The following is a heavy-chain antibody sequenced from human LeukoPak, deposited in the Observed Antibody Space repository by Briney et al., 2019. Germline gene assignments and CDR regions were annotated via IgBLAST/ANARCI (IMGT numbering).Heavy chain of an antibody. Sequence: GASVKVSCKASGYTFTSYDINWVRQATGQGLEWMGWMNPNSGNTGYAQKFQGRVTMTRNTSISTAYMELSSLRPEDTAVYYCARGSIGGYDPHRFPFDYWGQGTLVTVSS. CDR1: GYTFTSYD. V-gene: IGHV1-8*01. J-gene: IGHJ4*02. CDR3: ARGSIGGYDPHRFPFDY. CDR2: MNPNSGNT. D-gene: IGHD5-12*01.